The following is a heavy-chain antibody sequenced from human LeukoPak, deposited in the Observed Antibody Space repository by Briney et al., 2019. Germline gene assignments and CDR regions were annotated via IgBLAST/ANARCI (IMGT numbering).Heavy chain of an antibody. CDR2: ISSSGSTI. J-gene: IGHJ4*02. Sequence: GGSLRLSCAASGFTFSDYYMSWIRQAPGKGLEWVSYISSSGSTIYYADSVKGRFTTSRDNAKNSLYLQMNSLRAEDTAVYYCARDPVYDYSNYFDYWGQGTLVTVSS. V-gene: IGHV3-11*04. CDR1: GFTFSDYY. CDR3: ARDPVYDYSNYFDY. D-gene: IGHD4-11*01.